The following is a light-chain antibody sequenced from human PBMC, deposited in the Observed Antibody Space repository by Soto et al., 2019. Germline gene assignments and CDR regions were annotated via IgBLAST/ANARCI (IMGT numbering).Light chain of an antibody. CDR3: QQYSKWPPWT. Sequence: EILMTQSPATLAGSPGETVSLSFRASQSLSGNLAWYQQKPGQAPRLLIFRASTRATGVPARFSGRGSGTEFTLTISGPQSEDFAVYYCQQYSKWPPWTFGPGTKVDIK. J-gene: IGKJ1*01. CDR1: QSLSGN. CDR2: RAS. V-gene: IGKV3-15*01.